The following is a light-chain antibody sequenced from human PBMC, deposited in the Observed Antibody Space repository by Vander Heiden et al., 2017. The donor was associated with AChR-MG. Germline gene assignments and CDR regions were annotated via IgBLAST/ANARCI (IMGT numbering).Light chain of an antibody. CDR3: QQYGSSYT. CDR1: QSVSSSY. J-gene: IGKJ2*01. CDR2: GAS. Sequence: EIVLTQSPGTLSLSPGERATLSCRASQSVSSSYLAWYQQKPGQAPRLLIYGASSRATSIPDRFSGSGSGTDFTLTISRLEPEDFAVYYCQQYGSSYTFGQGTKLDIK. V-gene: IGKV3-20*01.